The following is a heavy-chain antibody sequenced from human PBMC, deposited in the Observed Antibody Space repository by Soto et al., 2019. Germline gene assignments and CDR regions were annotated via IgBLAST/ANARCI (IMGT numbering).Heavy chain of an antibody. D-gene: IGHD2-2*01. CDR2: INPNSGGT. Sequence: ASVKVSCKASGYTFTGYYMHWVRQAPGQGLEWMGWINPNSGGTNYAQKFQGRVTMTRDTSISTAYMELSGLRSDDTAVYYCASGDIVVVPAAIIQSWFDPWGQGTLVTVSS. CDR1: GYTFTGYY. V-gene: IGHV1-2*02. J-gene: IGHJ5*02. CDR3: ASGDIVVVPAAIIQSWFDP.